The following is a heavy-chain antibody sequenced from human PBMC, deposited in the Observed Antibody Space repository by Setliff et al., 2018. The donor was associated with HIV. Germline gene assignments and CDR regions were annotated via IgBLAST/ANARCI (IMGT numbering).Heavy chain of an antibody. D-gene: IGHD5-12*01. V-gene: IGHV4-61*09. CDR2: IHTSGNT. CDR3: ARGLRWLRLWNSYNWFDP. CDR1: GDSISSGSYS. Sequence: PSETLSLTCTVSGDSISSGSYSWSWVRQPAGKRLEWIGHIHTSGNTNYNPSLKSRVTISIDMSKSQFSLKLSSVTAADTAVYYCARGLRWLRLWNSYNWFDPWGQGTLVTVSS. J-gene: IGHJ5*02.